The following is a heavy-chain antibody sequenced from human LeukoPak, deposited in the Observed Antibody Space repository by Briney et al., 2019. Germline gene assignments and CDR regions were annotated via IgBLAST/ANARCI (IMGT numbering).Heavy chain of an antibody. D-gene: IGHD6-13*01. CDR1: GGTFSSYA. CDR3: ARGIYSSSFIWFDP. V-gene: IGHV1-69*04. J-gene: IGHJ5*02. CDR2: IIPILGIA. Sequence: ASVKVSCKASGGTFSSYAISWVRQAPGQGLEWMGRIIPILGIANYAQKFQGKVTITADKSTSTAYMELSSLGSEDTAVYYCARGIYSSSFIWFDPWGQGTLVTVSS.